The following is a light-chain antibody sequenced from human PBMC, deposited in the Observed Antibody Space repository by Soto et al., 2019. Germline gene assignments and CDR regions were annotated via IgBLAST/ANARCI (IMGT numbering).Light chain of an antibody. CDR3: HQYNNGPPWT. CDR2: GAS. V-gene: IGKV3-15*01. CDR1: QSVFSN. Sequence: EIVTTQSPATLSLSPGERATLSCRTSQSVFSNLAWYQQKPGQAPRLLIYGASTRATVIAGRFSGSGSGTEFTLTISSLQSEDFAVYYCHQYNNGPPWTFGQGTKVEI. J-gene: IGKJ1*01.